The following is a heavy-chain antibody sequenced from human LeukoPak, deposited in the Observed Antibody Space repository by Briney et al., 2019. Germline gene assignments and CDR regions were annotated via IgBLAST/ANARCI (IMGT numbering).Heavy chain of an antibody. CDR2: ISSSSSYI. V-gene: IGHV3-21*01. CDR1: GFTFSSYS. CDR3: ARAFSSSSSGFDY. J-gene: IGHJ4*02. Sequence: GGSLRLSCAASGFTFSSYSMNWVRQAPGKGLEWVSSISSSSSYIYYAGSVKGRFTISRDNAKNSLYLQMNSLRAEDTAVYYCARAFSSSSSGFDYWGQGTLVTVSS. D-gene: IGHD6-6*01.